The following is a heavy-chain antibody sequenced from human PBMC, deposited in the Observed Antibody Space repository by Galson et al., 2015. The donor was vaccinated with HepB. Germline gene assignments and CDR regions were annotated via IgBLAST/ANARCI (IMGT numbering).Heavy chain of an antibody. CDR3: AKDLAIAAAGTSGPPP. CDR2: ISYDGSNK. Sequence: SMRLSCEASGFTFSSYGMHWVRQAPGKGLEWVAVISYDGSNKYYADSVKGRFTISRDNSKNTLYLQMNSLRAEDTAVYYCAKDLAIAAAGTSGPPPWGQGTLVTVSS. J-gene: IGHJ5*02. D-gene: IGHD6-13*01. CDR1: GFTFSSYG. V-gene: IGHV3-30*18.